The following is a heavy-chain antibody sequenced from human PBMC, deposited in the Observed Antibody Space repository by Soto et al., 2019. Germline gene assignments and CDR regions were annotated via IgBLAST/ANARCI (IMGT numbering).Heavy chain of an antibody. Sequence: ASVKVSCKASGYTFTSYGISWLRQSPGQGLEWMGWISAYNGNTNYAQKLQGRVTMTTDTSTSTAYMELRSLRSDDTAVYYCARLMTTVTTYDYWGQGTLVTVSS. CDR1: GYTFTSYG. J-gene: IGHJ4*02. D-gene: IGHD4-17*01. CDR3: ARLMTTVTTYDY. CDR2: ISAYNGNT. V-gene: IGHV1-18*04.